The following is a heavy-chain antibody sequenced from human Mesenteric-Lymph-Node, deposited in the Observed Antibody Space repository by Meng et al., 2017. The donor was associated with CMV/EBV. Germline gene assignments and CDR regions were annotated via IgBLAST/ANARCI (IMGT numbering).Heavy chain of an antibody. Sequence: GESLKISCAASGFTFSSYSMNWVRQAPGEGLEWVSSISSSSSYIYYADSVKGRFTISRDNAKNSLYLQMNSLRAEDTAVYYCARLGDNFWSGPDAFDIWGQGTMVTVSS. CDR3: ARLGDNFWSGPDAFDI. J-gene: IGHJ3*02. D-gene: IGHD3-3*01. V-gene: IGHV3-21*01. CDR1: GFTFSSYS. CDR2: ISSSSSYI.